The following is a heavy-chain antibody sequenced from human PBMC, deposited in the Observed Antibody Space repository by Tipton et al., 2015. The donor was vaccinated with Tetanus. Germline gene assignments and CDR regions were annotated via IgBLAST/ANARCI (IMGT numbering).Heavy chain of an antibody. V-gene: IGHV4-59*01. Sequence: TLSLTCSVSGGSINPYYWSRIRQPPGKGLEWIGNIYSSGSTYYNPSLKSRVTISVDTSKNQFSLKLSSVTAADTAVYYCARDPSGGVRYFDYWGQGTLVTVSS. D-gene: IGHD2-8*01. CDR3: ARDPSGGVRYFDY. J-gene: IGHJ4*02. CDR1: GGSINPYY. CDR2: IYSSGST.